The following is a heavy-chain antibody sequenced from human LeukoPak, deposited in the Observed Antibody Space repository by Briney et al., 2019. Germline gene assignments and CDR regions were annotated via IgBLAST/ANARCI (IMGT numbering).Heavy chain of an antibody. V-gene: IGHV1-69*13. J-gene: IGHJ4*02. CDR1: GGTFSSYA. Sequence: GASVKVSCKASGGTFSSYAISWVRQAPGQGLEWMGGIIPIFGTANYAQKFQGRVTITADESTSTAYMELSSLRSEDTAVYYCARYRLAVAGILDYWGQGTLVTVSS. D-gene: IGHD6-19*01. CDR3: ARYRLAVAGILDY. CDR2: IIPIFGTA.